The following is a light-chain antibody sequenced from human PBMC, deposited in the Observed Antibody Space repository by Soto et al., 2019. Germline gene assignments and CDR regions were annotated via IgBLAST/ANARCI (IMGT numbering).Light chain of an antibody. Sequence: DIQLTQSPSFLSASVGDRVTISCRASQGISDYLAWYQKKPGKAPKLLIYDASTLQSGVPSRFSGSAAGTEFTLTISSLQPEDFATYFCQQFNAYPLTFGGGTKLEIK. V-gene: IGKV1-9*01. J-gene: IGKJ4*01. CDR3: QQFNAYPLT. CDR2: DAS. CDR1: QGISDY.